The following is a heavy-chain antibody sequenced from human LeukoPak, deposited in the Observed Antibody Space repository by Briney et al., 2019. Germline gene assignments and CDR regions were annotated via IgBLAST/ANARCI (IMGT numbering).Heavy chain of an antibody. J-gene: IGHJ2*01. CDR1: GGSFSGYY. Sequence: SETLSLTCAVYGGSFSGYYWSWIRQPPGKGLEWIGEINHSGSTNYNPSLKSRVTISVDTSKNQFSLKLSSVTAADTAMYYCARGRRDGYKGPWYFDLWGRGTLVTVSS. CDR2: INHSGST. V-gene: IGHV4-34*01. CDR3: ARGRRDGYKGPWYFDL. D-gene: IGHD5-24*01.